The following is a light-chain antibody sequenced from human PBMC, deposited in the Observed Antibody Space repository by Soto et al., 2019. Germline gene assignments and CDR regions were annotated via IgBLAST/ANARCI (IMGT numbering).Light chain of an antibody. CDR1: QSVSSRY. J-gene: IGKJ1*01. Sequence: EILLTQSACTLSLSPGERATLSWRASQSVSSRYLAWYQQKPGQAPRLLIYGASTRATDIPARFRGTGSGTDFTLTISSLQSEDFAVYFCQQYHIWPSWTFGQGTKVDIK. V-gene: IGKV3-15*01. CDR3: QQYHIWPSWT. CDR2: GAS.